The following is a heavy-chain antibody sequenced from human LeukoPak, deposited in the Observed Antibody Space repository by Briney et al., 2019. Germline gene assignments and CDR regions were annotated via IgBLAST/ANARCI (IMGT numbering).Heavy chain of an antibody. D-gene: IGHD3-9*01. CDR3: ARTYYDILTGYNPYFDY. CDR1: GFTFSNYW. J-gene: IGHJ4*02. Sequence: GGSLRLSCAASGFTFSNYWMSWVRQAPGKGLEWVSSITASSTSMYYADSVKGRFTISRDNAKNSLYLQMNSLRAEDTAVYYCARTYYDILTGYNPYFDYWGQGTLVTVSS. V-gene: IGHV3-21*01. CDR2: ITASSTSM.